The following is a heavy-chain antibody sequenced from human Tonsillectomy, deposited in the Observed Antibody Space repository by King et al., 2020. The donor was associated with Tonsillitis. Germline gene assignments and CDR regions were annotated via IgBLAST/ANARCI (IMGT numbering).Heavy chain of an antibody. J-gene: IGHJ6*02. Sequence: VQLVESGGGVVQPGRSLRLSCAASGFTFNTYSLHWVRQAPGKGLEWVAVISYDGSNEYYADSVKGRFTIFRDNSKNTLYLQMNRLRAEDTAVYYCARDTDLECSHHHYYYGMDVGGQGSTATASS. CDR2: ISYDGSNE. CDR3: ARDTDLECSHHHYYYGMDV. CDR1: GFTFNTYS. D-gene: IGHD3-3*01. V-gene: IGHV3-30*04.